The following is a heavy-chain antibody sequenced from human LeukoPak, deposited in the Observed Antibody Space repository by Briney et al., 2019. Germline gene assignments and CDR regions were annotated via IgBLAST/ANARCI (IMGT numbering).Heavy chain of an antibody. D-gene: IGHD1-7*01. CDR2: IKSKTDGGTT. V-gene: IGHV3-15*07. Sequence: GGSLRLSCAASGFMFSEYAMHWVRQAPGKGLEWVGRIKSKTDGGTTDYAAPVKGRFTISRDDSKNTLYLQMNSLKTEDTAVYYCTTGPHWNYESHYWGQGTLVTVSS. CDR3: TTGPHWNYESHY. J-gene: IGHJ4*02. CDR1: GFMFSEYA.